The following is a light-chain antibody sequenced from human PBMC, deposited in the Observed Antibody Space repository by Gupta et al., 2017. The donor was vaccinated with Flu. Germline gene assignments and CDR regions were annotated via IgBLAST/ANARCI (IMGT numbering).Light chain of an antibody. CDR1: GSDVGNYDY. CDR2: DGT. J-gene: IGLJ1*01. Sequence: QSALTQPASVSGSPVSSISISCPGTGSDVGNYDYVAWYQQDPGKAPKLLIYDGTNRPSGVSSRFSGSKSGNTASLTSSGLQAEDETDYYCSSYTSTTTFYVFGTGTRVTVL. V-gene: IGLV2-14*01. CDR3: SSYTSTTTFYV.